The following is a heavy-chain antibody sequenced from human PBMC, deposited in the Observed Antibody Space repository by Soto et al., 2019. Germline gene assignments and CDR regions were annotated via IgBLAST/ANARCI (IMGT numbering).Heavy chain of an antibody. J-gene: IGHJ4*02. Sequence: QVPLVQSGAEVKKPGASVKVSCKASGYTFTSYGISWVRQAPGQGLEWKGWISAYNGNTNYAQKLQGRVTMTTDTSTSTAYMELRSLRSDDTAVYYCARFVVDYYDSSGYYFGYWGQGTLVTVSS. D-gene: IGHD3-22*01. CDR1: GYTFTSYG. CDR2: ISAYNGNT. V-gene: IGHV1-18*01. CDR3: ARFVVDYYDSSGYYFGY.